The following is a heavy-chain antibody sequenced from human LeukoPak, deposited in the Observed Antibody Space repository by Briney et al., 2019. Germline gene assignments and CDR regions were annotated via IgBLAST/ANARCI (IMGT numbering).Heavy chain of an antibody. J-gene: IGHJ4*02. CDR1: GVSISSNNW. V-gene: IGHV4-4*02. D-gene: IGHD1-1*01. CDR2: IYHSGSP. CDR3: ARVNINNWHSCDY. Sequence: PSGTLSLTCAVSGVSISSNNWWGWVRQPPGKGLEWIGEIYHSGSPNYNPSLESRVTISVDKSRNHFSLNLSSVTAADTAVYYCARVNINNWHSCDYWGQGTLVTVSS.